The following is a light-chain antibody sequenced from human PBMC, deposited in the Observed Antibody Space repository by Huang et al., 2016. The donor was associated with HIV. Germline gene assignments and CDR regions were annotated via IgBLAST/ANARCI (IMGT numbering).Light chain of an antibody. CDR1: QSVSVS. CDR2: GAS. V-gene: IGKV3-15*01. CDR3: RQYNNFYT. J-gene: IGKJ3*01. Sequence: EIVLTQSPATLSVSPGERATLSCRARQSVSVSLALYQQKPGQAPRRLIYGASTRATGVPARFSGSGSGTEFTLTISRLQSEDFAVYYCRQYNNFYTFGPGTRVDIK.